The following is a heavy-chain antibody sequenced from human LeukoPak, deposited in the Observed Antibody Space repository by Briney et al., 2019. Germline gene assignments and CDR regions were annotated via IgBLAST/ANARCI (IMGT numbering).Heavy chain of an antibody. Sequence: SVKVSCKAPGGTFSSYAISWVRQAPGQGLEWMGGIIPIFGTANYAQKFQGRVTITADKSTSTAYMELSSLRSEDTAVYYCARDTSRIGSGWYFGDGGKAYFDYWGQGTLVTVSS. CDR1: GGTFSSYA. CDR3: ARDTSRIGSGWYFGDGGKAYFDY. D-gene: IGHD6-19*01. CDR2: IIPIFGTA. V-gene: IGHV1-69*06. J-gene: IGHJ4*02.